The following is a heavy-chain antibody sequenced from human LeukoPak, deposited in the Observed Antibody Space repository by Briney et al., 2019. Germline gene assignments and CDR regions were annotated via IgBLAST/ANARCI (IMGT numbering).Heavy chain of an antibody. V-gene: IGHV3-48*01. D-gene: IGHD4-17*01. J-gene: IGHJ3*02. CDR2: ISSSSSTI. Sequence: GGSLRLSCAASGFTFNSSNMNWVRQAPGKGLEWVSYISSSSSTIYYADSVKGRFTISRDNVKNSLYLQMNSLRAEDTAVYYCANDYGDYYRAFDIWGQGTMVTVSS. CDR1: GFTFNSSN. CDR3: ANDYGDYYRAFDI.